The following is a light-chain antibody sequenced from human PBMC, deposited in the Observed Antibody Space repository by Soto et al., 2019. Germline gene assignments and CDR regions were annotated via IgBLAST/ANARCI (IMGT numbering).Light chain of an antibody. J-gene: IGKJ3*01. V-gene: IGKV3-11*01. CDR1: QSVSSY. CDR3: QERSNWAHNA. CDR2: DAS. Sequence: EIVLTQSPATLSLSPGERATLSCRASQSVSSYLPWYQQTPGQAPRLLIYDASNRATGIPGRSSGRWSGTDFTLSISSVEPEDFSVYYCQERSNWAHNAFDPATKVDTK.